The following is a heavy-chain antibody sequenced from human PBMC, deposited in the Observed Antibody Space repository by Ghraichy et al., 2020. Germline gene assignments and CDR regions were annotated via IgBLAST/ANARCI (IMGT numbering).Heavy chain of an antibody. V-gene: IGHV3-48*01. CDR2: ISSSSSTI. D-gene: IGHD6-13*01. Sequence: GGSLRLSCAASGFTFSSYSMNWVRQAPGKGLEWVSYISSSSSTIYYADSVKGRFTISRDNAKNSLYLQMNSLRAEDTAVYYCARDFGGSRIAAAGQGRNWFDPWGQGTLVTVSS. J-gene: IGHJ5*02. CDR3: ARDFGGSRIAAAGQGRNWFDP. CDR1: GFTFSSYS.